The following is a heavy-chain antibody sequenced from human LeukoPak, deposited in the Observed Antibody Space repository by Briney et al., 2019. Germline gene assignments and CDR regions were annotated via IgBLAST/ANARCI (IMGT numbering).Heavy chain of an antibody. D-gene: IGHD3-3*01. CDR3: AKDLIEYYAMDV. J-gene: IGHJ6*03. V-gene: IGHV3-23*01. CDR1: GFTFYSHA. CDR2: ISDSGGTT. Sequence: GGSLRLSCAASGFTFYSHAMSWVRQTPGKGLEWVSAISDSGGTTYYADSVKGRFTISRDNSKNTLYLQMNSLRAEDTAVYYCAKDLIEYYAMDVWGKGTTVTVSS.